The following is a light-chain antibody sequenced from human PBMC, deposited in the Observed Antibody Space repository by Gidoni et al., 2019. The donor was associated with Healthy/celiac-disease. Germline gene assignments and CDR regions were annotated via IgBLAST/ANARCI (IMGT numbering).Light chain of an antibody. Sequence: EIVLTQSPGTLSLSPAERATLSCRASQSVSSSYLAWYQQKPGQAPRLLIYGASSRATGIPERFSGSGSGTDFTLTISRLEPEDFAVYYCQQYGSSPETFGQGTKVEIK. CDR2: GAS. J-gene: IGKJ1*01. CDR3: QQYGSSPET. V-gene: IGKV3-20*01. CDR1: QSVSSSY.